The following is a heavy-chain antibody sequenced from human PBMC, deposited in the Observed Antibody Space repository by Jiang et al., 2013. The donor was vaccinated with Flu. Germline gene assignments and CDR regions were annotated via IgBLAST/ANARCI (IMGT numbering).Heavy chain of an antibody. J-gene: IGHJ6*02. CDR2: INHSGST. CDR1: GGSFSGYY. CDR3: ARGVEVAVAGFLSSYYYYGMDV. Sequence: LLKPSETLSLTCAVYGGSFSGYYWSWIRQPPGKGLEWIGEINHSGSTNYNPSLKSRVTISVDTSKNQFSLKLSSVTAADTAVYYCARGVEVAVAGFLSSYYYYGMDVWGQGTTVTVSS. D-gene: IGHD6-19*01. V-gene: IGHV4-34*01.